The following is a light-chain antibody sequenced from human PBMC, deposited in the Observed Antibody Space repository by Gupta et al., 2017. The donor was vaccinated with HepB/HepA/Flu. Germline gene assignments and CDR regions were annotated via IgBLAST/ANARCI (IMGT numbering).Light chain of an antibody. CDR3: QQCGISPWT. CDR1: QSVSSSY. V-gene: IGKV3-20*01. Sequence: EIVLTQSPDTLSLSPGERATLSCRASQSVSSSYLAWYQQKPGQAPRLLIYGASSRATGIPDRISGSGSGTDFTLTISRLEPEDFAVYYCQQCGISPWTFDHGTKVEIK. CDR2: GAS. J-gene: IGKJ1*01.